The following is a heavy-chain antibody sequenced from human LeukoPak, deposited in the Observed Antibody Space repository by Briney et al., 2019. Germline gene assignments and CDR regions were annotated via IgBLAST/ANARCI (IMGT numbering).Heavy chain of an antibody. V-gene: IGHV4-39*07. CDR1: GGSISSSSYY. Sequence: PSETLSLTCTVSGGSISSSSYYWGWIRQPPGKGLEWIGSIYYSGSTYYNPSLKSRVTISVDTSKNQFSLKLSSVTAADTAVYYCARTPHLPFYSSSWYYFDYWGQGTLVTVSS. CDR3: ARTPHLPFYSSSWYYFDY. CDR2: IYYSGST. D-gene: IGHD6-13*01. J-gene: IGHJ4*02.